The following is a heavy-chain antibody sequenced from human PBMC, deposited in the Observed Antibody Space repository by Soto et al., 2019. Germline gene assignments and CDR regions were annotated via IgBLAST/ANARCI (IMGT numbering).Heavy chain of an antibody. D-gene: IGHD6-6*01. CDR1: GYTFTGYY. CDR3: AYSTSRIFQSGP. J-gene: IGHJ5*02. Sequence: ASVKVSCKASGYTFTGYYMHWVRQAPGQGLEWMGWINPNSGGTNYAQKFQGWVTMTRDTSISTAYMELSRLRSDDTAVYYCAYSTSRIFQSGPWGQGTLVTVSS. CDR2: INPNSGGT. V-gene: IGHV1-2*04.